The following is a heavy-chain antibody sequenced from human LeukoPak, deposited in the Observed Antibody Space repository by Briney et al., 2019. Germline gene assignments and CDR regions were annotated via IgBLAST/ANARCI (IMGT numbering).Heavy chain of an antibody. CDR3: ARLGSSGWYEGYLDY. V-gene: IGHV3-7*01. J-gene: IGHJ4*02. Sequence: GGSLRLSCAASGFTFSSYWMSWVRQAPGKGLEWVANIKQDGSEKYYVDSVKGRFTISRDNAKNSLYLQMNSLRAEDTAVYYCARLGSSGWYEGYLDYWGQGTLVTVSS. CDR2: IKQDGSEK. CDR1: GFTFSSYW. D-gene: IGHD6-19*01.